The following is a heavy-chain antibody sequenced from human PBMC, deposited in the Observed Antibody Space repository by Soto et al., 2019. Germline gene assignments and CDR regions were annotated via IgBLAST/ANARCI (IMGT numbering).Heavy chain of an antibody. Sequence: QVQLVQSGAEVKKPGASVKVSCKASGYTFTGYYMHWVRQAPGQGLEWMGWINPNSGGTNYAQKLQVWVTRTRDASSSTAYMELGRLRSDATAVYYGAGVAYGDVGYYYGMDVWGQGTTVTVSS. CDR3: AGVAYGDVGYYYGMDV. CDR2: INPNSGGT. V-gene: IGHV1-2*04. D-gene: IGHD4-17*01. J-gene: IGHJ6*02. CDR1: GYTFTGYY.